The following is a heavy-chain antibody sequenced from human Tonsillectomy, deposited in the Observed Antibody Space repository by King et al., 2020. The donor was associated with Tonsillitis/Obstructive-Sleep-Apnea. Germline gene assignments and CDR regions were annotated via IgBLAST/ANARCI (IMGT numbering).Heavy chain of an antibody. CDR1: GYTFTSYA. V-gene: IGHV1-3*01. CDR2: INAGNGNT. J-gene: IGHJ5*02. Sequence: QLVQSGAEVKKPGASVKVSCKASGYTFTSYAMHWVRQAPGQRLEWIGWINAGNGNTKYSQKFQGRVTITRDTSASTAYMELSSLRSEDTAVYYCARGKMTTVTTSWFDPWGQGTLVTVSS. D-gene: IGHD4-17*01. CDR3: ARGKMTTVTTSWFDP.